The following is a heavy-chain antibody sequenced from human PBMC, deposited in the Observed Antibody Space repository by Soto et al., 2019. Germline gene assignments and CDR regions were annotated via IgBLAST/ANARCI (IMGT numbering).Heavy chain of an antibody. CDR1: GGSINTFY. J-gene: IGHJ4*02. D-gene: IGHD5-12*01. Sequence: SETLSLTCTVSGGSINTFYWSWVRQPAGKGLEWIGRIFSSGSTSFNPSLESRVAMSVDTSKNHFSLNLSSVAATDMAVYYCAREGSYSAYNFAHGIQLWSFDFWGQGALVTVSS. V-gene: IGHV4-4*07. CDR3: AREGSYSAYNFAHGIQLWSFDF. CDR2: IFSSGST.